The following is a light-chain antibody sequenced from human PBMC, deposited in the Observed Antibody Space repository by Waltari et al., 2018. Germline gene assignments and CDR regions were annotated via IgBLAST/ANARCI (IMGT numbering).Light chain of an antibody. CDR1: SSDVGVYNY. Sequence: QSALTQPASVSGSPGQPITIPCTGTSSDVGVYNYFSGFQQHPDKAPRLLIFDVTNRPSGVSNRFSGSKSGNTASLTISGLQAEDEADYYCSSYTSRATWVFGVGTRLAVL. CDR2: DVT. CDR3: SSYTSRATWV. J-gene: IGLJ3*02. V-gene: IGLV2-14*03.